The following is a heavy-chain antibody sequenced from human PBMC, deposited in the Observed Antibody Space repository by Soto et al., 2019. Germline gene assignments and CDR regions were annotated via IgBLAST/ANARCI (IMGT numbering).Heavy chain of an antibody. CDR1: GFTFSSYG. D-gene: IGHD3-10*01. CDR3: VKGRVTMVRGAPFDY. Sequence: GSLRLSCXASGFTFSSYGMHWVRQAPGKGLEWVAVISYDGSNKYYADSVKGRFTISRDNSKNTLYLQMNSLRAEDTAVYYCVKGRVTMVRGAPFDYWGQGTLVTVSS. V-gene: IGHV3-30*18. J-gene: IGHJ4*02. CDR2: ISYDGSNK.